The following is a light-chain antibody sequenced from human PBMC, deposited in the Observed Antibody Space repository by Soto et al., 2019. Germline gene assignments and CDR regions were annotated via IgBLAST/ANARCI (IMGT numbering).Light chain of an antibody. CDR2: GAS. Sequence: EIVLTQSPGTLSLSPGERATLSCRASQSVASSYLAWYQQKPGQSPRLLIYGASTRATGIPDRFSGCGYGTDFALTINRLEPEDFAVYYCQQYGTLITFGQGTRLEIK. CDR3: QQYGTLIT. V-gene: IGKV3-20*01. J-gene: IGKJ5*01. CDR1: QSVASSY.